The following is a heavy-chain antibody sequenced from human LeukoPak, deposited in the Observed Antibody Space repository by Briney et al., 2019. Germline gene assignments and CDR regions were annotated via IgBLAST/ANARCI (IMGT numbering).Heavy chain of an antibody. J-gene: IGHJ2*01. Sequence: VGSLRRARAASGFTWRSDAMHGVPEAPDKGLEWVALISYDGSKKYYADSVKGRFTISRDNSKNTLYLQMNSLRAEDTAVYYCARVGATYSIFWYFELWGRGTLVTVSS. D-gene: IGHD1-26*01. CDR2: ISYDGSKK. CDR3: ARVGATYSIFWYFEL. V-gene: IGHV3-30*01. CDR1: GFTWRSDA.